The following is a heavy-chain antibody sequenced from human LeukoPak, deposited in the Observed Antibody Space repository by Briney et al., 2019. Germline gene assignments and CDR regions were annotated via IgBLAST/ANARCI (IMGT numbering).Heavy chain of an antibody. J-gene: IGHJ4*02. Sequence: GGSLRLSCAASGFTFNAYTMNWVRQAPGKGLEWVSSISSSSLYIYYADSAKGRFTVSRDNAKNSLYLQMNSLRAEDTAVYYCAREYNGNYYRPFDYWGQGTLVTVSS. CDR3: AREYNGNYYRPFDY. D-gene: IGHD1-26*01. CDR1: GFTFNAYT. V-gene: IGHV3-21*01. CDR2: ISSSSLYI.